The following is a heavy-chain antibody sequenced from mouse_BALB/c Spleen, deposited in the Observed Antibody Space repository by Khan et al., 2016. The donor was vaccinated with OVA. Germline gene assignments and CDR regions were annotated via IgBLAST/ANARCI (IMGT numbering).Heavy chain of an antibody. CDR3: ASELGRYYAMDY. CDR1: GYSITSDYA. D-gene: IGHD4-1*01. CDR2: ISYSGST. Sequence: EVQLQESGPGLVKPFQSLSLTCTVTGYSITSDYAWNWIRQLPGNKLEWMGCISYSGSTSYKPSLKSRISTTRDTYKNQFFLKLNYLTTEDTATLCCASELGRYYAMDYWGQGTSVTVSS. V-gene: IGHV3-2*02. J-gene: IGHJ4*01.